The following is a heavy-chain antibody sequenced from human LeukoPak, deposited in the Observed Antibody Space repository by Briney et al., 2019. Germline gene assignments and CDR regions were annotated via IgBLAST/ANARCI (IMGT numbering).Heavy chain of an antibody. CDR1: GFTFSSYW. CDR2: INSDGSST. J-gene: IGHJ3*02. CDR3: ARDWRDTDAFDI. V-gene: IGHV3-74*01. Sequence: GGSLRLSCAASGFTFSSYWMHWVRQAPGKGLVWVSRINSDGSSTSYADSVMGRFTISRDNAKNTLYLQMNSLRAEDTAVYYCARDWRDTDAFDIWGQGTMVTVSS. D-gene: IGHD5-18*01.